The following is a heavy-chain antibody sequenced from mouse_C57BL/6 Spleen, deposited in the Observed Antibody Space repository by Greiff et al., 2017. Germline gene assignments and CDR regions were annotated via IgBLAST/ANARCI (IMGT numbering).Heavy chain of an antibody. V-gene: IGHV2-2*01. CDR2: IWSGGST. CDR3: ARGGNDGAMDY. Sequence: VQLVESGPGLVQPSQSLSITCTVSGFSLTSYGVHWVRQSPGKGLEWLGVIWSGGSTDYNAAFISRLSISKDNSKSQVFFKMNSLQEDDAAIYYCARGGNDGAMDYWGQGTSVTVSS. D-gene: IGHD2-2*01. CDR1: GFSLTSYG. J-gene: IGHJ4*01.